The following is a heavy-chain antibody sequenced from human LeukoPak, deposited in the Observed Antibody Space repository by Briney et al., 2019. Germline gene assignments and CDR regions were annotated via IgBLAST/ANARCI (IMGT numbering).Heavy chain of an antibody. D-gene: IGHD5-12*01. CDR1: GGSISSYY. V-gene: IGHV4-59*01. CDR2: IYYSGST. Sequence: PSETLSLTCTVSGGSISSYYWSWIRQPPGKGLEWIGYIYYSGSTNYNPSLKSRITISVGTSKNQFSLKLSSVSAADTAVYYCASGYGGYEIEYWGQGNLVTVSS. CDR3: ASGYGGYEIEY. J-gene: IGHJ4*02.